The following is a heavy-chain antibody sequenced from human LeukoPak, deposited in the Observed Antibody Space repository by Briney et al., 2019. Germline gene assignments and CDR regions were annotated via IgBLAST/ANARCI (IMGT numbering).Heavy chain of an antibody. J-gene: IGHJ4*02. Sequence: SETLSLTCTVSGGSISRYYWSWIRQPAGKGLEWIGRIYTSGSTNYNPSLKSRVSMSVDTSKNQFSLKLSSLTAEDTAIYYCARDSDSYGPDFDYWGQGTLVTVSS. CDR1: GGSISRYY. CDR2: IYTSGST. CDR3: ARDSDSYGPDFDY. V-gene: IGHV4-4*07. D-gene: IGHD5-18*01.